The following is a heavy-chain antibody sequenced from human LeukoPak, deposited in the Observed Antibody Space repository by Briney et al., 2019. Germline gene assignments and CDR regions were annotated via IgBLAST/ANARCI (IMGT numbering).Heavy chain of an antibody. CDR2: LSADGGT. D-gene: IGHD3-10*01. Sequence: GGSLRLSCAASGFTVITNYMTWVRLAPGKGLEWVSFLSADGGTYYADSVKGRFTISRDKFRNTLFLQMNRLRAEDTAVYYCARDLRKSYGSGSYYAFHMWGQGTMVTVSS. V-gene: IGHV3-53*01. J-gene: IGHJ3*02. CDR1: GFTVITNY. CDR3: ARDLRKSYGSGSYYAFHM.